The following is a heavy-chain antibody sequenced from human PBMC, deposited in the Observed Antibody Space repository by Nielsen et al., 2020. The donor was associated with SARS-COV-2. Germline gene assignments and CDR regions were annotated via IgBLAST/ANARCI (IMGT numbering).Heavy chain of an antibody. CDR3: AKGILTGYYIIDY. CDR2: ISYDGSNK. Sequence: VGQAAGKGLEWVAVISYDGSNKYYADSVKGRFTISRDNSKNTLYLQMNSLRAEDMAVYYCAKGILTGYYIIDYWGQGTLVTVSS. J-gene: IGHJ4*02. D-gene: IGHD3-9*01. V-gene: IGHV3-30-3*02.